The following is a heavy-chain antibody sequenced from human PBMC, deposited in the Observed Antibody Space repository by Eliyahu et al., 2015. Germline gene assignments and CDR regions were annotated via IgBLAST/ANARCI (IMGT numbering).Heavy chain of an antibody. J-gene: IGHJ4*02. CDR2: INHSGST. CDR3: AGPSIAARYFDY. V-gene: IGHV4-34*01. D-gene: IGHD6-6*01. Sequence: QVQLQQWGAGLLKPSETLSLTCAVYGGSFSGYYWSWXRQPPGKGLXWIGEINHSGSTNYNPSLKXRVTISVDTSKNQFSLKLSSVTAADTAVYYCAGPSIAARYFDYWGQGTLVTVSS. CDR1: GGSFSGYY.